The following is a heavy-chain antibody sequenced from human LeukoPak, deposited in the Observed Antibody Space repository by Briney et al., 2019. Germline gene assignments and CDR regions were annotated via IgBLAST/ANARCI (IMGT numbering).Heavy chain of an antibody. Sequence: SETLSLTCAVYGGSFSGYYWSWIRQPPGKGLEWIGEINHSGSTNYNPSLKSRVTISVDTSKNQFSLKLSSVTAADTAVYCCANGLDPITHWFDPWGQGTLVTVSS. CDR1: GGSFSGYY. CDR2: INHSGST. J-gene: IGHJ5*02. V-gene: IGHV4-34*01. CDR3: ANGLDPITHWFDP. D-gene: IGHD3/OR15-3a*01.